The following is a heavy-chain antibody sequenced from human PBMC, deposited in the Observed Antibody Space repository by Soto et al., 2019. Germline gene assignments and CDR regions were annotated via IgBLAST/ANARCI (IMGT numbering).Heavy chain of an antibody. CDR2: IDPSDSRT. CDR3: ARRRGYSYDFDY. V-gene: IGHV5-10-1*01. J-gene: IGHJ4*02. Sequence: GEPLKICCNAAGYTFTNNWISWVRQKPGQGLEWMGRIDPSDSRTKYNPSFEGHVTISIDKSINTAFLQWSSLRASDTAVYFCARRRGYSYDFDYWGQGTLVTVS. D-gene: IGHD5-18*01. CDR1: GYTFTNNW.